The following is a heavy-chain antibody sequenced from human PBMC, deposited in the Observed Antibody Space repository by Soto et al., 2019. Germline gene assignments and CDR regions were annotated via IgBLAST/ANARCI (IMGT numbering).Heavy chain of an antibody. Sequence: GASVKVSCKASGYTFTSYGISWVRQAPGQGLERMGWITAYNGNTNYAQKLQGRVTISVDTSKNQFSLKLSSVTAADTAMYYCVCNFSGGYSYGFYYYGMDVWGQGTTVTASS. D-gene: IGHD5-18*01. J-gene: IGHJ6*02. CDR2: ITAYNGNT. V-gene: IGHV1-18*01. CDR3: VCNFSGGYSYGFYYYGMDV. CDR1: GYTFTSYG.